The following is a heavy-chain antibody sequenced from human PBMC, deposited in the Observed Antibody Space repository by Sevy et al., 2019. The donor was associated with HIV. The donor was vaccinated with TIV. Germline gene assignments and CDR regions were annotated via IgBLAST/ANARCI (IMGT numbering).Heavy chain of an antibody. CDR2: IRYDGINK. CDR3: AKGGSGGIDHYGIDV. V-gene: IGHV3-30*02. Sequence: GESLKISCAASGFRFNNFGMYWVRQAPGKGLEGVAFIRYDGINKYYVDSVKGRSTISRDNSKDTLYLEMKSLRLEDTAIYYCAKGGSGGIDHYGIDVWGQGTTVTVSS. D-gene: IGHD6-25*01. CDR1: GFRFNNFG. J-gene: IGHJ6*02.